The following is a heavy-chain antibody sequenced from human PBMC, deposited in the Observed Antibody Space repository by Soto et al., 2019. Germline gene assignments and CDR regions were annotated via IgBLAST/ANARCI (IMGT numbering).Heavy chain of an antibody. V-gene: IGHV3-21*03. Sequence: EVQLVESGGGLVKPGGSLRLSCAASGFTFSSYSMNWVRQAPGKGLEWVSSISSGSDYIFYADSVKGRFTISRDNAKNSLFLQMNSLTPEDTAVYYCARSPVVDAFNVWGQGTVVTVSS. CDR1: GFTFSSYS. CDR3: ARSPVVDAFNV. CDR2: ISSGSDYI. J-gene: IGHJ3*01.